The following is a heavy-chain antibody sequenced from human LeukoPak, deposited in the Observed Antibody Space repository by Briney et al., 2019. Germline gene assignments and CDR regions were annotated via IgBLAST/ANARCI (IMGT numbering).Heavy chain of an antibody. CDR1: GFTFSSYA. Sequence: PGRSLRLSCAASGFTFSSYAMHWVRQAPGKGLEWVAVISYDGSNKYYADSVKGRFTISRDNSKNTLYLQMNSLRAEDTAVYYCARDRGSSTFYYFDYWGQGTLVTVSS. J-gene: IGHJ4*02. D-gene: IGHD6-6*01. CDR2: ISYDGSNK. V-gene: IGHV3-30*01. CDR3: ARDRGSSTFYYFDY.